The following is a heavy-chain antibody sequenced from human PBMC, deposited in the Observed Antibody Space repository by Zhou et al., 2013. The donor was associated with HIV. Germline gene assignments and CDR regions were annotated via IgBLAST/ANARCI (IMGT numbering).Heavy chain of an antibody. CDR3: ATWDCSSTSCYSYYYMDV. CDR1: GGTFSSYA. D-gene: IGHD2-2*01. CDR2: IIPIFGTA. J-gene: IGHJ6*03. Sequence: QVQLVQSGAEVKKPGSSVKVSCKASGGTFSSYAISWVRQAPGQGLEWMGGIIPIFGTANYAQKFQGRVTITADESTSTAYMELSSLRSEDTAVYYCATWDCSSTSCYSYYYMDVWGKGTTVTVSS. V-gene: IGHV1-69*12.